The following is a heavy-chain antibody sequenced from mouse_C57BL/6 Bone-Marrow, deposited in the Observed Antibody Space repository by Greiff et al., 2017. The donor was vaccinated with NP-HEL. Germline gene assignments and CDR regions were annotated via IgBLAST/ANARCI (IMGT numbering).Heavy chain of an antibody. CDR2: INPGSGGT. V-gene: IGHV1-54*01. D-gene: IGHD1-1*01. CDR3: AREGVV. J-gene: IGHJ3*02. CDR1: GYAFTNYL. Sequence: QVQLQQSGAELVRPGTSVKVSCKASGYAFTNYLIEWVKQRPGQGLEWIGVINPGSGGTNYNEKFKGKATLTADKASSTAYMQLSSLTSEDSAVYFCAREGVVWGQGTLVTVSA.